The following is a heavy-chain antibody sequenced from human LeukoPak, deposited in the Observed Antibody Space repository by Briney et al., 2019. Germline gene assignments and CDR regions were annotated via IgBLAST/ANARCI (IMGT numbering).Heavy chain of an antibody. CDR3: AREPQSYYDSSGYYNHFDY. V-gene: IGHV1-2*04. J-gene: IGHJ4*02. Sequence: ASVKVSCKASGYTFTGYYMHWVRQAPGQGLEWMGWINPNSGGTNYAQKFQGWVTMTRDTSISTAYMELSRLRSDDTAVYYCAREPQSYYDSSGYYNHFDYWGQGTLVTVSS. CDR2: INPNSGGT. CDR1: GYTFTGYY. D-gene: IGHD3-22*01.